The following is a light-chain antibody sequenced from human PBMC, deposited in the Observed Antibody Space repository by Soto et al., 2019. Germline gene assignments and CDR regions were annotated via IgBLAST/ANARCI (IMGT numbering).Light chain of an antibody. V-gene: IGKV3-20*01. CDR2: GAS. CDR3: QQYGNLPLT. Sequence: IVLTQSPAILALSPGDRATLSCRASQSVSSSYLAWYQHKPGQAPRLLIHGASSRVTGIPDRFSGSGSGTDFTLTITRLEPEDFAVYYCQQYGNLPLTFGGGTKVEIK. J-gene: IGKJ4*01. CDR1: QSVSSSY.